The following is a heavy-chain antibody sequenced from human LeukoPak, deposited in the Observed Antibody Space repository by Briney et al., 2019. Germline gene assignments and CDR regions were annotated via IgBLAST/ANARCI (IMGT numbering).Heavy chain of an antibody. J-gene: IGHJ4*02. V-gene: IGHV3-21*01. Sequence: GGSLRLSCAASGFTFKTYTMHWVRQAPGMGLEWVSSISSSSSYIFYADSVKGRFTISRDNAKNSLYLQMSSLRAEDAAVYYCAKGASNYGAPADYWGQGILVTVSS. D-gene: IGHD4-17*01. CDR3: AKGASNYGAPADY. CDR2: ISSSSSYI. CDR1: GFTFKTYT.